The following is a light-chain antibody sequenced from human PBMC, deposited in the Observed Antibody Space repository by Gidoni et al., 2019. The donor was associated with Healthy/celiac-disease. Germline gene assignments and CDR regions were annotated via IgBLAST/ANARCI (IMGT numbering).Light chain of an antibody. V-gene: IGLV3-21*02. CDR1: KIGSKS. CDR3: QVWDSSSDHRV. J-gene: IGLJ3*02. Sequence: SYVLTQPPSVSVAPGQTARINCGGNKIGSKSVHWYHQKPGQAPVLVVYDDSDRPSGIPERFSGSNSGNTATLTISRVEAGDEADYYCQVWDSSSDHRVFGGGTKLTVL. CDR2: DDS.